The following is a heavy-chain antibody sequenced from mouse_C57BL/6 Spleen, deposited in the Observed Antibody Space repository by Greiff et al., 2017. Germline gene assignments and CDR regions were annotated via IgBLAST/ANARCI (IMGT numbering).Heavy chain of an antibody. CDR2: IDPGDGDT. CDR1: GYAFSSSW. Sequence: VQLQESGPELVKPGASVKISCKASGYAFSSSWMNWVKQRPGKGLEWIGRIDPGDGDTNYNGKFKGKATLTADKSSSTAYMQLSSLPSEDSAVYFCARDDYDERLDYWGQGTTLTVSS. V-gene: IGHV1-82*01. CDR3: ARDDYDERLDY. J-gene: IGHJ2*01. D-gene: IGHD2-4*01.